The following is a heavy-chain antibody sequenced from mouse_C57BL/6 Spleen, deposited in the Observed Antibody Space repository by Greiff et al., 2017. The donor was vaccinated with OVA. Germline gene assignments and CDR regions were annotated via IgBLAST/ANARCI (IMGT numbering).Heavy chain of an antibody. D-gene: IGHD2-5*01. CDR3: GRHPTYYSNYVEGAWFAY. V-gene: IGHV5-9*01. CDR2: ISGGGGNT. Sequence: EVHLVESGGGLVKPGGSLKLSCAASGFTFSSYTMSWVRQTPEKRLEWVATISGGGGNTYYPDSVKGRFTISRDNAKNTLYLQISRLGFEDKGLYYWGRHPTYYSNYVEGAWFAYWGQGTLVTVSA. J-gene: IGHJ3*01. CDR1: GFTFSSYT.